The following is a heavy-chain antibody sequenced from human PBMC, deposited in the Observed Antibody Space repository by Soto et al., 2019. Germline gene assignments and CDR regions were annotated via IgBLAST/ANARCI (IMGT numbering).Heavy chain of an antibody. V-gene: IGHV1-3*01. CDR2: ISADNGNT. CDR1: GYTFTSYA. J-gene: IGHJ4*02. D-gene: IGHD6-19*01. CDR3: ARDRIAVAGTPAY. Sequence: ASVKVSCKASGYTFTSYAMHWVRQAPGQGLEWMGWISADNGNTKYAQKLQGRVTMTRDTSTSTAYMELRSLRSDDTAVYYCARDRIAVAGTPAYWGQGTLVTVSS.